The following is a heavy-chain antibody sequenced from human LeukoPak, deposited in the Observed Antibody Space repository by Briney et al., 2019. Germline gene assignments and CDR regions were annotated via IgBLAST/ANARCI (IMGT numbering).Heavy chain of an antibody. CDR1: GYIFANYG. V-gene: IGHV1-18*01. Sequence: ASVKVSCKASGYIFANYGITWVRQAPGQGLEWMGWITPYNGDTYYAQRLQGRVTMTTDTSASTAYMEVRSLRSDDTAVYYCARARATGDCSSSSCWEMGWSDPWGQGTLVTVSS. CDR3: ARARATGDCSSSSCWEMGWSDP. CDR2: ITPYNGDT. D-gene: IGHD2-2*01. J-gene: IGHJ5*02.